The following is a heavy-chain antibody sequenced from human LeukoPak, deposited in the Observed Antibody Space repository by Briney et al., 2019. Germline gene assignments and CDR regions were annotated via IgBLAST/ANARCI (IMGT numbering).Heavy chain of an antibody. J-gene: IGHJ5*02. V-gene: IGHV1-2*02. CDR1: GGTFSSYA. CDR2: INPNSGGT. CDR3: ARGFWSSTSARYWLDP. D-gene: IGHD2-2*01. Sequence: AAVKVSCKASGGTFSSYAISWVRQAPGQGLEWMGWINPNSGGTNYAQTLQGRVTMTRDTSISTAYMEMSRLRSDDTAVYYCARGFWSSTSARYWLDPWGQGNLVTVSS.